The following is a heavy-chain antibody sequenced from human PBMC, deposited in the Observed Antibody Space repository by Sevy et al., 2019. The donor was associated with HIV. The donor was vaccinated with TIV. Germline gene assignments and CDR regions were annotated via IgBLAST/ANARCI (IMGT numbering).Heavy chain of an antibody. Sequence: ASVKVSCKASGYSFTGYYMNWVRQAPGQGLEWMGWINPNTSDTTYSEKFEGRVTMTRDSSLSTAYLELRGLRSADTAVYYCARDFLAVTSIPSDAFDIWGQGTLVTVSS. CDR2: INPNTSDT. CDR1: GYSFTGYY. V-gene: IGHV1-2*02. CDR3: ARDFLAVTSIPSDAFDI. J-gene: IGHJ3*02. D-gene: IGHD2-21*02.